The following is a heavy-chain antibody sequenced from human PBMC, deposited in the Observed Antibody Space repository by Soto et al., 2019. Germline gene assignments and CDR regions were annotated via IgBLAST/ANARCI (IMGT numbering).Heavy chain of an antibody. D-gene: IGHD3-22*01. Sequence: QVQLVESGGGVVQPGGSLRLSCAASGFTFNTYVMHWVRQAPGKGPEWVAGISYDGKSEHYRDSVKGRFTISRDNSXXPLYVQRDTLRVGDTGVYYCATEHHSSGHAGTFQNWGQGTRVTVSS. CDR3: ATEHHSSGHAGTFQN. V-gene: IGHV3-30*04. CDR2: ISYDGKSE. J-gene: IGHJ1*01. CDR1: GFTFNTYV.